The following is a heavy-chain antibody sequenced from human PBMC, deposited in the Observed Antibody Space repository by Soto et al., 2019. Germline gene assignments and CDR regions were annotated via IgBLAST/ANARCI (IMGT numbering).Heavy chain of an antibody. V-gene: IGHV3-30*18. CDR2: ISYDGSNK. CDR1: GFTFSSYG. J-gene: IGHJ6*02. D-gene: IGHD3-16*02. CDR3: AKDRRYHYGMDV. Sequence: PGGSLRLSCAASGFTFSSYGMHWVRQAPGKGLEWVAVISYDGSNKYYADSVKGRFTISRDNSKNTLYLQMNSLRAEDTAVYYCAKDRRYHYGMDVWGQGTTVTVSS.